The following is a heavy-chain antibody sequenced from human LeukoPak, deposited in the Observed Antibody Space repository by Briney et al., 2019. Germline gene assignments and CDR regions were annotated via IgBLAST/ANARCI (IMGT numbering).Heavy chain of an antibody. CDR1: GFTFSSYS. V-gene: IGHV3-21*01. Sequence: PGGSLRLSCAASGFTFSSYSMNWVRQAPGKGLEWVSSISSSSSYIYYADSVKGRFTISRDNAKNSLYLQMNSLRAEDTAVCYCARGWGIAAAVAFDYWGQGTLVTVSS. CDR2: ISSSSSYI. D-gene: IGHD6-13*01. CDR3: ARGWGIAAAVAFDY. J-gene: IGHJ4*02.